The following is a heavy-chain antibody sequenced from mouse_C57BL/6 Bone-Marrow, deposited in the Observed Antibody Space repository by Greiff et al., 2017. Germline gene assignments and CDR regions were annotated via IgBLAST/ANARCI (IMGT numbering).Heavy chain of an antibody. V-gene: IGHV5-9*01. J-gene: IGHJ4*01. CDR2: ISGGGGNP. CDR3: ARTGSREAIDY. Sequence: EVKLVESGGGLVKPGGSLKLSCAASGFTFSSYTMSWVRQTPEKRLEWVATISGGGGNPYSPDSVKGRFTISRDNAKNTLYLQMSRLRSEDTALYYCARTGSREAIDYGGQGTSVTVSS. CDR1: GFTFSSYT. D-gene: IGHD1-1*01.